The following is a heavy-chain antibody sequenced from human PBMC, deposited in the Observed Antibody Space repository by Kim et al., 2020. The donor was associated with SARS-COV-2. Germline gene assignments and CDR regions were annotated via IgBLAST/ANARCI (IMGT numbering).Heavy chain of an antibody. D-gene: IGHD2-21*02. CDR3: ARAGSQDCGGDCYSGWFDP. V-gene: IGHV3-30-3*01. Sequence: LSLTCAASGFTFSSYAMHWVRQAPGKGLEWVAVISYDGSNKYYADSVKGRFTISRDNSKNTLYLQMNSLRAEDTAVYYCARAGSQDCGGDCYSGWFDPWGQGTLVTVSS. CDR1: GFTFSSYA. J-gene: IGHJ5*02. CDR2: ISYDGSNK.